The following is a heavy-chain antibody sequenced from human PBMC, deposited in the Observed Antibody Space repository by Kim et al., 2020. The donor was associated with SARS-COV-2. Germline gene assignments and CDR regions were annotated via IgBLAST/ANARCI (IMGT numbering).Heavy chain of an antibody. Sequence: GGSLRLSCAASGFTFSSYAMSWVRQAPGKGLEWVSAISGSGGSTYYADSVKGRFTISRDNSKNTLYLQMNSLRAEDTAVYYCAKGAESSSWGMGKYYYYGMDVWGQGTTVTVSS. V-gene: IGHV3-23*01. CDR2: ISGSGGST. J-gene: IGHJ6*02. D-gene: IGHD6-13*01. CDR3: AKGAESSSWGMGKYYYYGMDV. CDR1: GFTFSSYA.